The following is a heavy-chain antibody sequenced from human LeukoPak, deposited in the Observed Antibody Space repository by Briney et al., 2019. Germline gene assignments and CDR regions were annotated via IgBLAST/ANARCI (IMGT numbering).Heavy chain of an antibody. CDR1: GGSFSGYY. J-gene: IGHJ4*02. CDR3: ASGYCSSASCYVGNY. Sequence: PSETLSLTCAVYGGSFSGYYWSWIRQPPGKGLEGIGYIYYSGSTNYNPSLKSRVTISVDTSKNQFPLKLSSVTAADTAVYYCASGYCSSASCYVGNYWGQGTLVTVSS. D-gene: IGHD2-2*03. V-gene: IGHV4-59*01. CDR2: IYYSGST.